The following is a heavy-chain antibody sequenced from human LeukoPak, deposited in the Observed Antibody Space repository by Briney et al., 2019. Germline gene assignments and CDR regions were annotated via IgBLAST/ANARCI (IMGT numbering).Heavy chain of an antibody. CDR2: IKPDGSEK. CDR3: ARDGHYFAMDV. Sequence: GGSLRLSCAASGFTVSSDYMSWVRQTPGKGLEWLANIKPDGSEKYYVDSVRGRFTISRDNAKSSVHLQMNGLRAEDTAIYYCARDGHYFAMDVWGQGTTVTVSS. CDR1: GFTVSSDY. J-gene: IGHJ6*02. V-gene: IGHV3-7*03.